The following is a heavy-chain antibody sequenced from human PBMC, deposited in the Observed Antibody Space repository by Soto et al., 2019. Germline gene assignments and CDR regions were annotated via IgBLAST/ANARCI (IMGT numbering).Heavy chain of an antibody. J-gene: IGHJ4*02. CDR3: AKGSYYGSGIVDY. V-gene: IGHV3-23*01. CDR1: GFTFSSYA. Sequence: GGSLGLSCAASGFTFSSYAMTGSCQAPGKGLEWVSAISGSGGSTYYADSVKGRFTISRDNSKNTLYLQMNSLRAEDTAVYYCAKGSYYGSGIVDYWGRGTLVTVSS. D-gene: IGHD3-10*01. CDR2: ISGSGGST.